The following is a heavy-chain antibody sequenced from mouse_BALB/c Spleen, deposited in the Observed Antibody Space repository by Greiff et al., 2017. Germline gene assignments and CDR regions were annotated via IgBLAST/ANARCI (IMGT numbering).Heavy chain of an antibody. CDR2: IDPSDSET. CDR1: GYSFTSYW. J-gene: IGHJ2*01. CDR3: ARGYYGSSDYFDY. D-gene: IGHD1-1*01. Sequence: VQGVESGPQLVRPGASVKISCKASGYSFTSYWMHWVKQRPGQGLEWIGMIDPSDSETRLNQKFKDKATLTVDKSSSTAYMQLSSLTSEDSAVYYCARGYYGSSDYFDYWGQGTTLTVSS. V-gene: IGHV1S126*01.